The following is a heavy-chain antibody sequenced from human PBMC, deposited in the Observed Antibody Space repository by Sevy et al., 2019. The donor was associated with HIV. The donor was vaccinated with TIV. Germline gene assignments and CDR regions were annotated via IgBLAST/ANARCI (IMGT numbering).Heavy chain of an antibody. Sequence: GGSLRLSCAASAFSFSTNGMHWVRQAPGKGLEWVAFIRYDGSNKFYTDSVKGRFTISSDNSKNTLYLQMNSLTTEDTAVYYCAKDQGYNWNTEGFFDYWGQGTLVTVSS. CDR2: IRYDGSNK. V-gene: IGHV3-30*02. CDR3: AKDQGYNWNTEGFFDY. D-gene: IGHD1-20*01. CDR1: AFSFSTNG. J-gene: IGHJ4*02.